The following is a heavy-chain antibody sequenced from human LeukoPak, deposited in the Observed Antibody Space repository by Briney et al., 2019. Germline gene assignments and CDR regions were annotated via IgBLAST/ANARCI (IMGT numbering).Heavy chain of an antibody. CDR1: GGSISSYY. CDR2: IYYSGST. D-gene: IGHD7-27*01. Sequence: SETLSLTCTVSGGSISSYYWSWIRQPPGKGLEWIGYIYYSGSTNYNPSLKSRVTISVDTSKNQFSLKLSSVTAADTAVYYCARVWGPNWGSGLYYFDYWGQGTLVTVSS. J-gene: IGHJ4*02. CDR3: ARVWGPNWGSGLYYFDY. V-gene: IGHV4-59*01.